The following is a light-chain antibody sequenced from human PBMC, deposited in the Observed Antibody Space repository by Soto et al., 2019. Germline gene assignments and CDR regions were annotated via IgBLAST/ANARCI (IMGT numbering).Light chain of an antibody. CDR3: QQLNSYPLT. V-gene: IGKV1-9*01. CDR2: AAS. CDR1: QGISSF. Sequence: DIKLTQSPSFLSASVGDRVTITCRASQGISSFLAWYQQKPGQAPKLLIYAASTLQSGVPSRFSGSGSGTEFTLTVSSLQPGDFATYFCQQLNSYPLTFGGGTKVEI. J-gene: IGKJ4*01.